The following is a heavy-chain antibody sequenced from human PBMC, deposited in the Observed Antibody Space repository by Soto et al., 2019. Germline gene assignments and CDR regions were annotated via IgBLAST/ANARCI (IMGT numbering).Heavy chain of an antibody. CDR3: ARDRTDCTNGVCYPGAFDI. V-gene: IGHV1-46*01. Sequence: GASVKVSCKASGYTFTSYYMHWVRQAPGQGLEWMGIINPSGGSTSYAQKFQGRVTMTRDTSTSTVYMELSSLRSEDTAVYYCARDRTDCTNGVCYPGAFDIWGQGTMVTVSS. D-gene: IGHD2-8*01. CDR2: INPSGGST. CDR1: GYTFTSYY. J-gene: IGHJ3*02.